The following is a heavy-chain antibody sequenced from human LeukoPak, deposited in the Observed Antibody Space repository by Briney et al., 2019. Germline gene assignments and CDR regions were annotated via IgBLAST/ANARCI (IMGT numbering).Heavy chain of an antibody. CDR3: ARTSRPGYSSGYDY. V-gene: IGHV4-59*01. Sequence: SETLSLTCTVSGGSISSYYWSWIRQPPGKGLEWLGYIYYSGSTNYNPSLKSRVTISVDTSKNQFSLKLSSVTAADTAVYYCARTSRPGYSSGYDYWGQGTLVTVSS. D-gene: IGHD6-19*01. CDR1: GGSISSYY. J-gene: IGHJ4*02. CDR2: IYYSGST.